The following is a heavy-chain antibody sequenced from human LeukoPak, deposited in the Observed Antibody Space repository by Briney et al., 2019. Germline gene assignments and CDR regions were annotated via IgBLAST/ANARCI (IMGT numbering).Heavy chain of an antibody. Sequence: MPSETPSLTCAVYGGSFSGYYWSWIRQPPGKGLEWIGEINHSGSTNYNPSLKSRVTISVDTSKNQFSLKLSSVTAADTAVYYCARGTAVAGSFYYWGQGTLVTVSS. V-gene: IGHV4-34*01. D-gene: IGHD6-19*01. CDR2: INHSGST. CDR3: ARGTAVAGSFYY. J-gene: IGHJ4*02. CDR1: GGSFSGYY.